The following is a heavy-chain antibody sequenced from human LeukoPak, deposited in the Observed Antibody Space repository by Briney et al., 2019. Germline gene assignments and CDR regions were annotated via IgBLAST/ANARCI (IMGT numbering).Heavy chain of an antibody. CDR2: INAGNGNT. J-gene: IGHJ4*02. V-gene: IGHV1-3*01. CDR1: GYTFTSYA. CDR3: ARRGPIDYFDY. Sequence: GASVKVSCKASGYTFTSYAMHWVRQAPGQRLEWMGWINAGNGNTKYSQEFQGRVTMTTDTSTSTAYMELRSLRSDDTAVYYCARRGPIDYFDYWGQGTLVTVSS.